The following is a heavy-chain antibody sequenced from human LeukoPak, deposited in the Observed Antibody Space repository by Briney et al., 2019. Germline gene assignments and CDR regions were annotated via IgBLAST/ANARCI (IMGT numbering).Heavy chain of an antibody. V-gene: IGHV3-33*08. J-gene: IGHJ5*02. Sequence: GGSLRLSCAASGFTFSSYWMSWVRQAPGKGLEWVAVIWFDGINTNHADSVKGRFTVSRDNSKNTLFLQMNSLRAEDTAVYFCVRDYCSGGSCYEGKWFDPWGQGTLVTVSS. CDR2: IWFDGINT. CDR1: GFTFSSYW. CDR3: VRDYCSGGSCYEGKWFDP. D-gene: IGHD2-15*01.